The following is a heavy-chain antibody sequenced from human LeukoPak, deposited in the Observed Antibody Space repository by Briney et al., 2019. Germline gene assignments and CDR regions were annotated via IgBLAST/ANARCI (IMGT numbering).Heavy chain of an antibody. Sequence: GESLKISFKGSGXSFTSYWITWVRQMPGKGLEWMGRIDPSDSYTNYSPSFQGHVTISADKSISTAYLQWSSLKASDTAMYYRASTDGGGRMDVWGQGTTVTVSS. CDR3: ASTDGGGRMDV. J-gene: IGHJ6*02. D-gene: IGHD4-23*01. V-gene: IGHV5-10-1*01. CDR2: IDPSDSYT. CDR1: GXSFTSYW.